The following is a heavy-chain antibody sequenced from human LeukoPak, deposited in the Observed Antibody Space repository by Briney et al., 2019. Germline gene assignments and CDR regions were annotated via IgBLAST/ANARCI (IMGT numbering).Heavy chain of an antibody. CDR1: GFTFSSYG. D-gene: IGHD4-17*01. CDR2: IWYDGSNK. Sequence: GGSLRLSCAASGFTFSSYGMHWVRQAPGKGLEWVAVIWYDGSNKYYADSAKGRFTISRDNSKNTLYLQMNSLRAEDTAVYYCARAPGYGDYIDAFDIWGQGTMVTVSS. CDR3: ARAPGYGDYIDAFDI. V-gene: IGHV3-33*01. J-gene: IGHJ3*02.